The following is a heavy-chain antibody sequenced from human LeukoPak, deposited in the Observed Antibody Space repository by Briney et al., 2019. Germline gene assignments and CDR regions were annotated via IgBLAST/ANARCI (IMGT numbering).Heavy chain of an antibody. Sequence: GESLKISCKGSGYSFTSYWIGWVRQMPGKGLDWMGIIYPGDSDTRYSPSFQGQVTISADKSISTAYLQWSSLKASDTAMYYCARSGEGDDSFSWSLSLEPYYYYMDVWGKGTTVTVSS. CDR1: GYSFTSYW. J-gene: IGHJ6*03. CDR2: IYPGDSDT. CDR3: ARSGEGDDSFSWSLSLEPYYYYMDV. D-gene: IGHD3-16*01. V-gene: IGHV5-51*01.